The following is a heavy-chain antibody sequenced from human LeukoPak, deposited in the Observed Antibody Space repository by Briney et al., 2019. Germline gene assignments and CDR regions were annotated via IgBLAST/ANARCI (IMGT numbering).Heavy chain of an antibody. J-gene: IGHJ4*02. CDR3: ARYGDYRRFFDY. V-gene: IGHV3-7*01. CDR2: IKQDGSEK. Sequence: GGSLRLSCAASGCTFSSYWMSWVRQAPGKGLEWVADIKQDGSEKYYVDSVKGRFTISRHNAKISLYLQMNSLRAEDTAVYYCARYGDYRRFFDYWGQGTLVTVSS. CDR1: GCTFSSYW. D-gene: IGHD4-17*01.